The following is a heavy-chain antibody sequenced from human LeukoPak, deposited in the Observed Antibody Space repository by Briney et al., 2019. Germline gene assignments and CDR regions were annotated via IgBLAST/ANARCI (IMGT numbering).Heavy chain of an antibody. CDR2: IYYSGST. Sequence: SETLSLTCTVSDGSISSGSYYWGWIRQPPGKGLEWIGSIYYSGSTYYNPSLKSRVTISVDTSKDQFSLNLSSVTAADTAVYYCARYGDYIFGYWGQGILVTVSS. CDR1: DGSISSGSYY. D-gene: IGHD4-17*01. V-gene: IGHV4-39*07. J-gene: IGHJ4*02. CDR3: ARYGDYIFGY.